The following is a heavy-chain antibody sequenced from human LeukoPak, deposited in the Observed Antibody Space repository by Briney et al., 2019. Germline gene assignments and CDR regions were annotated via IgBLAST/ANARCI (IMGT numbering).Heavy chain of an antibody. Sequence: GRSLRLSCSASGTAFRTYAMHWVRQPPGKGLYYVSAISINGGSTYYADSVRGRFTISRDNSKNTLYLQMSSLTPNDVAVYYCVRTYDENPLGWFDPWGQGTLVTVSS. CDR1: GTAFRTYA. CDR3: VRTYDENPLGWFDP. J-gene: IGHJ5*02. V-gene: IGHV3-64D*06. D-gene: IGHD5-12*01. CDR2: ISINGGST.